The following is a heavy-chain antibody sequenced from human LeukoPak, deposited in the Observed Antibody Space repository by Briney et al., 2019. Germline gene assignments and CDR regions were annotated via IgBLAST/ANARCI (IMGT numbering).Heavy chain of an antibody. CDR2: IGSSGSTI. CDR1: GFTFSDYY. CDR3: ARLYYYDSSGYYNDY. Sequence: GGSLRLSCAASGFTFSDYYMSWIRQAPGKGLEWVSYIGSSGSTIYYADSVKGRFTISRDNAKNSLYLQMNSLRAEDTAVYYCARLYYYDSSGYYNDYWGQGTLVTVSS. J-gene: IGHJ4*02. D-gene: IGHD3-22*01. V-gene: IGHV3-11*01.